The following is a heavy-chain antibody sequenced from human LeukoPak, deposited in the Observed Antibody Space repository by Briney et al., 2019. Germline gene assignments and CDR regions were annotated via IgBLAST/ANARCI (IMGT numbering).Heavy chain of an antibody. CDR2: INPNSGGT. Sequence: ASVKVSCKASGYTFTCYYMHWVRQAPGQGLEWMGWINPNSGGTNYAQKFQGWVTMTRDTSISTAYMELSGLRSDDTAVYYCAREGYYGSGSEFDYWGQGTLVTVSS. CDR1: GYTFTCYY. CDR3: AREGYYGSGSEFDY. J-gene: IGHJ4*02. D-gene: IGHD3-10*01. V-gene: IGHV1-2*04.